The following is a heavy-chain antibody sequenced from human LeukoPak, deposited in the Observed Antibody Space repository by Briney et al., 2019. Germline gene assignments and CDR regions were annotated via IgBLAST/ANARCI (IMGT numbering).Heavy chain of an antibody. CDR1: GFTLSSYW. D-gene: IGHD3-10*01. Sequence: SGGSLRLSCAASGFTLSSYWMSWVRQAPGKGLEGVANIKQDGSEKYYVDSVKGRFTISRDNAKNSLYLQMNSLRAEDTAVYYCARMWFGEFWGIWFDPWGQGTLVTVSS. CDR3: ARMWFGEFWGIWFDP. CDR2: IKQDGSEK. V-gene: IGHV3-7*01. J-gene: IGHJ5*02.